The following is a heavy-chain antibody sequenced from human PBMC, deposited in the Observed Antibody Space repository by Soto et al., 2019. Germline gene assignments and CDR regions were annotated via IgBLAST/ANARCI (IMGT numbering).Heavy chain of an antibody. Sequence: PSETLSLTCTVSGGSISSGGYSWSWIRQPPGKGLEWIGYIYHSGSTYYNPSLKSRVTISVDTSKNQFSLKLSSVTAADTAVYYCARDTGMILWGQGTLVTVSS. CDR3: ARDTGMIL. J-gene: IGHJ4*02. V-gene: IGHV4-30-2*05. D-gene: IGHD3-16*01. CDR2: IYHSGST. CDR1: GGSISSGGYS.